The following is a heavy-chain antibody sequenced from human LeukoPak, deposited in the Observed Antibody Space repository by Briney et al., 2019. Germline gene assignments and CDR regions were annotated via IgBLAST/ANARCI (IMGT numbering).Heavy chain of an antibody. D-gene: IGHD2-15*01. CDR2: IYYSGST. Sequence: SETLSLTCTVSGGSISSGGYYWSWIRQHPEKGLEWIGYIYYSGSTYYNPSLKSRVAISMDTSKNQFSLKLSSVTAADTAVYYCARGPQISLYFQHWGQGTLVTVSS. CDR3: ARGPQISLYFQH. V-gene: IGHV4-31*03. J-gene: IGHJ1*01. CDR1: GGSISSGGYY.